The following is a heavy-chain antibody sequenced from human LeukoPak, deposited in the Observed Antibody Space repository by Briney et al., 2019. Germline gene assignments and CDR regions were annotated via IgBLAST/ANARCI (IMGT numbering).Heavy chain of an antibody. D-gene: IGHD3-22*01. J-gene: IGHJ4*02. CDR3: AKGYYYDSSGSLDY. Sequence: GGSLRLSCAASGFTFDDYAMHWVRHAPGKGLEWVSGISWNSGSIGYADSVKGRFTISRDNAKNSLYLQMNSLRAEDTALYYCAKGYYYDSSGSLDYWGQGTLVTVSS. CDR1: GFTFDDYA. CDR2: ISWNSGSI. V-gene: IGHV3-9*01.